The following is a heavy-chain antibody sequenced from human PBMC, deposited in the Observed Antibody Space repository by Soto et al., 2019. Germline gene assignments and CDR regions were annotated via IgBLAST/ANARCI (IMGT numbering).Heavy chain of an antibody. CDR3: AKDRTFGPPLVRFDS. J-gene: IGHJ4*02. D-gene: IGHD6-6*01. CDR1: GFTFSVYA. CDR2: ISGNGGST. V-gene: IGHV3-23*01. Sequence: HPGGSLRLSCGASGFTFSVYAMTWVRQAPGKGLEWVSAISGNGGSTYYADSAKGRFTISRDNSKSTLHLQMNSLRVEDTAVYYCAKDRTFGPPLVRFDSWGQGTLVTVSS.